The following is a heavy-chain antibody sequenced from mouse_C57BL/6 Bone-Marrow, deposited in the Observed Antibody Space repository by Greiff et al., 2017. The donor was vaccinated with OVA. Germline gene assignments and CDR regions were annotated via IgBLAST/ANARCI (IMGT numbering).Heavy chain of an antibody. CDR2: ISDGGSYT. D-gene: IGHD2-4*01. CDR3: ARDGGLRRRRNYLDY. V-gene: IGHV5-4*01. J-gene: IGHJ2*01. Sequence: EVKLMESGGGLVKPGGSLKLSCAASGFTFSSYAMSWVRQTPEQRLEWVATISDGGSYTYYPDNVKGRFTISTDNAKNNLYLQMSHLKSEDTAMYYCARDGGLRRRRNYLDYWGQGTTLTVSS. CDR1: GFTFSSYA.